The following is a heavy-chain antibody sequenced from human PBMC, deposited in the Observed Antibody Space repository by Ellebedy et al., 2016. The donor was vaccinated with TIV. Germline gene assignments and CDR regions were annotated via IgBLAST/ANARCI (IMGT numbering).Heavy chain of an antibody. CDR2: IYVDGTT. CDR3: ARRVAGDYGHWFDT. CDR1: GFTFSSPH. J-gene: IGHJ5*02. V-gene: IGHV3-53*01. D-gene: IGHD4-17*01. Sequence: GESLKISCAASGFTFSSPHLGWVRQAPGKGLEWVATIYVDGTTYYADSVKGRLTISRDTSKNTLHLQMNNLRAEDTALYYCARRVAGDYGHWFDTWGQGTLVTVSS.